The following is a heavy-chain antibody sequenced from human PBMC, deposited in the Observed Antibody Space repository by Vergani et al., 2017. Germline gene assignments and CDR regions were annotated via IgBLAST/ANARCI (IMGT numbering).Heavy chain of an antibody. CDR1: GYTFTSYG. Sequence: QVQLVHSGAEVKKPGASVKVSCKAPGYTFTSYGISWVRQAPGQGREWMGWISAYNGNTNYAPNLQGRVTMTTDTSTSTAYMELRCLRAADTAVYYCARERGALRAPHDHWGQGTLVTVSS. CDR3: ARERGALRAPHDH. J-gene: IGHJ4*02. V-gene: IGHV1-18*01. D-gene: IGHD1-26*01. CDR2: ISAYNGNT.